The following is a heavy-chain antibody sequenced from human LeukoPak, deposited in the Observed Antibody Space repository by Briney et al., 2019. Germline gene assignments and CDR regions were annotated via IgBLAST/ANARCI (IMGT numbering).Heavy chain of an antibody. CDR2: IRSKANSYAT. V-gene: IGHV3-73*01. J-gene: IGHJ6*03. CDR1: GFIFNDSA. Sequence: GGSLRLSCAASGFIFNDSAIHWVRQASGKGLEWVGRIRSKANSYATAYAASVKGRFTISRDDSKNTAYLQMNSLKAEDTAVYYCTRLKYYYYYMDVWGKGTTVTVSS. CDR3: TRLKYYYYYMDV.